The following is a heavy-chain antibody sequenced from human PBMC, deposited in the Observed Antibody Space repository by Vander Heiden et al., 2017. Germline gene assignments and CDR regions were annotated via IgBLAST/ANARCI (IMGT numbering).Heavy chain of an antibody. D-gene: IGHD2-15*01. V-gene: IGHV1-69*01. CDR1: GGPFSSYA. Sequence: QVQLVQSGAEVKKPGSSVKVSCKASGGPFSSYAISWVRQAPGPGLEWMVWIIPIFGTANSAQKFQGRVTITADESTSTAYMELSSLRSEDTAVYYCAREACSGGSCYLGYFQHWGQGTLVNVSS. CDR2: IIPIFGTA. CDR3: AREACSGGSCYLGYFQH. J-gene: IGHJ1*01.